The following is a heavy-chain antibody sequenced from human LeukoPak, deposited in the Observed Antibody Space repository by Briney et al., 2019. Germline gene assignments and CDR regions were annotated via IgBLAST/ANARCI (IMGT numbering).Heavy chain of an antibody. V-gene: IGHV3-23*01. CDR1: GFTFSSYG. J-gene: IGHJ4*02. Sequence: GGSLRLSCAASGFTFSSYGMSWVRQAPGKGLEWISAISGSGGSTYYADSVKGRFTISRDNSKNTLYLQMNSLRAEDTAVHYCATTTYYYDSSGQFDYWGQGTLVTVSS. CDR3: ATTTYYYDSSGQFDY. CDR2: ISGSGGST. D-gene: IGHD3-22*01.